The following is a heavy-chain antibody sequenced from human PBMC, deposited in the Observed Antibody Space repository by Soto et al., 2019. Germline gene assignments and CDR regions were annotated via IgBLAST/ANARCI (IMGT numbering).Heavy chain of an antibody. V-gene: IGHV4-34*01. CDR2: INHSGST. J-gene: IGHJ6*02. Sequence: SETLSLTGAVYGGSFSGYYWSWIRQPPGKGLEWIGEINHSGSTNYNPSLKSRVTISVDTSKNQFSLKLSSVTAADTAVYYCAHRGGFFYYYGMDVWGQGTTVTVSS. CDR1: GGSFSGYY. CDR3: AHRGGFFYYYGMDV. D-gene: IGHD3-3*01.